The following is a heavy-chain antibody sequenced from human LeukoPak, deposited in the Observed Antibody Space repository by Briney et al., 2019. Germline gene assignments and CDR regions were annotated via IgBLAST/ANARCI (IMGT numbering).Heavy chain of an antibody. CDR3: ARRGGAYTSLDY. D-gene: IGHD1-14*01. CDR2: ISYDGSNK. Sequence: GRSLRLSCAASGFTFSSYAMHWVRQAPGKGLEGVAVISYDGSNKYYADSVKGRFTISRDNSKNTLYLQMNSLRAEDTAVYYCARRGGAYTSLDYWGQGTLVTVSS. CDR1: GFTFSSYA. V-gene: IGHV3-30-3*01. J-gene: IGHJ4*02.